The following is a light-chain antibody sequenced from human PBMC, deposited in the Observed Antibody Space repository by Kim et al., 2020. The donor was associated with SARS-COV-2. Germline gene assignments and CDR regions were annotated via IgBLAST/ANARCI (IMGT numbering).Light chain of an antibody. CDR1: TSNIGADYE. Sequence: QSALTQPPSVSGAPGQRVTISCTGSTSNIGADYEIHWYQQFPGTAPKLLIYDHHDRPSGVPDRFSGAKSGTSASLAITVLRAEDEAYYYCQSYDKDLSGWVFGGGTQLTVL. CDR2: DHH. CDR3: QSYDKDLSGWV. V-gene: IGLV1-40*01. J-gene: IGLJ3*02.